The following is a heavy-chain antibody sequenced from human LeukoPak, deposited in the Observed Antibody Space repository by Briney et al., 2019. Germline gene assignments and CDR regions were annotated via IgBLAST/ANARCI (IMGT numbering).Heavy chain of an antibody. J-gene: IGHJ3*02. Sequence: ASVKVSCKASGYTFTSYYMHWVRQAPGKGLEWMGGFDPEDGETIYAQKFQGRVTMTEDTSTDTAYMELSSLRSEDTAVYYCATDHTTGTTVGAFDIWGQGTMVTVSS. CDR3: ATDHTTGTTVGAFDI. CDR2: FDPEDGET. CDR1: GYTFTSYY. V-gene: IGHV1-24*01. D-gene: IGHD1-1*01.